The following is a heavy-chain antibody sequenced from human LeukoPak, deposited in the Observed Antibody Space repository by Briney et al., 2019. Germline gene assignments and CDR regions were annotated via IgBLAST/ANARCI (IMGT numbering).Heavy chain of an antibody. CDR1: GYTFTSYY. Sequence: GASVKVSCKAAGYTFTSYYMHWVRQAPRQGLEWMAIINPGGGSTSYAQKFQGRVTMTRDTSTSTVYMELSSLRSEDTAVYYCARDSRPSYDSSGYYYPGDYWGQGTLVTVSS. V-gene: IGHV1-46*01. D-gene: IGHD3-22*01. CDR3: ARDSRPSYDSSGYYYPGDY. CDR2: INPGGGST. J-gene: IGHJ4*02.